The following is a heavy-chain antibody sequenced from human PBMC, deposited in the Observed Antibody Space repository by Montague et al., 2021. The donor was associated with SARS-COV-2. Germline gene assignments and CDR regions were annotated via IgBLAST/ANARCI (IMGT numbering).Heavy chain of an antibody. V-gene: IGHV4-34*01. CDR1: GGSFSGYY. CDR3: ARLGEGVVPAPILGVGPFYSYYYYMDV. J-gene: IGHJ6*03. Sequence: SETLSLTCAVHGGSFSGYYWNWIRQPPGKGLEWIGEINHGGSTNYNPSLQSRITISADTSKNQFSLKVTSVAAADTAVYYCARLGEGVVPAPILGVGPFYSYYYYMDVWGKGTTVTVSS. CDR2: INHGGST. D-gene: IGHD2-2*02.